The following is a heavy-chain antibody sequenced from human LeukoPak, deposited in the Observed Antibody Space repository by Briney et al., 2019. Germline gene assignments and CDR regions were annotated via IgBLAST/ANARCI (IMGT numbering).Heavy chain of an antibody. D-gene: IGHD2-2*01. V-gene: IGHV4-39*01. Sequence: SETLSLTCTVSGGSISSSRYYWGWIRQPPGKGLEWIGTIYYSGSTYYNPSLKSRVTISVDTSKNLFSLKLSSVTAADTAVYYCARREDIVIVPAHAFDIWGQGTMVTVSS. CDR2: IYYSGST. J-gene: IGHJ3*02. CDR1: GGSISSSRYY. CDR3: ARREDIVIVPAHAFDI.